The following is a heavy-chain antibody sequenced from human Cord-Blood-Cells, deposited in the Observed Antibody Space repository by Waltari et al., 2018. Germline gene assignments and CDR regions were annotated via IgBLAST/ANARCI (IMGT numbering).Heavy chain of an antibody. D-gene: IGHD5-18*01. V-gene: IGHV3-30*02. CDR2: IRYDGSNK. CDR1: GFTFRSYG. CDR3: AKEDSYGYGSTTWYYYGMDV. J-gene: IGHJ6*02. Sequence: QVQLVESGGGVVQPGGSLRLSCAASGFTFRSYGLHWVCQAPGKALEWVAFIRYDGSNKYYADSVKGRFTISRDNSKNTLYLQMNSLRAEDTAVYYCAKEDSYGYGSTTWYYYGMDVWGQGTTVTVSS.